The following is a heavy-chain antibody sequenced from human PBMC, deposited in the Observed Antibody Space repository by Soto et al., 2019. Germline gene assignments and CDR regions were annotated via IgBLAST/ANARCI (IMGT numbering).Heavy chain of an antibody. Sequence: VQLVESGGGLVQPGGSLRLSCAASGFTVSSNHMSWVRQAPGKGLEWVSVIYSGGTTYSADSVKGRFTISRHISKNTLYLQMNSLRAEDTAVYYCARGGISFGESGFDSWGQGTLVTVSS. CDR3: ARGGISFGESGFDS. D-gene: IGHD3-10*01. V-gene: IGHV3-53*04. CDR2: IYSGGTT. CDR1: GFTVSSNH. J-gene: IGHJ4*02.